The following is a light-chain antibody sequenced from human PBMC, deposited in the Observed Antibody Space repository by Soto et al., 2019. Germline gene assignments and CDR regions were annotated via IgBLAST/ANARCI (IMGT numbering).Light chain of an antibody. CDR2: AAS. CDR1: QSISRF. Sequence: DIQMTQSPSSLSASVGDRVTITCRASQSISRFLNWYQHKPGKAPRLLIYAASSLQSGVPSRFSGTGSGTEFTLTISSLQSEDFAVYYCQQYGRSPTTFGQGTKVDIK. V-gene: IGKV1-39*01. CDR3: QQYGRSPTT. J-gene: IGKJ1*01.